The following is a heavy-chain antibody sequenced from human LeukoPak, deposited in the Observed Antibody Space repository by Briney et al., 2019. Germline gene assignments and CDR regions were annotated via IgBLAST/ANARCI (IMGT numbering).Heavy chain of an antibody. CDR2: ISSSSSYI. Sequence: PGGSLRLSCAASGFTFSSYSMNWVRQAPGKGLEWVSSISSSSSYIYYADSVKGQFTISRDNAKNSLYLQMNSLRAEDTAVYYCARENSMVRGVLRYWGQGTLVTVSS. V-gene: IGHV3-21*01. J-gene: IGHJ4*02. CDR1: GFTFSSYS. D-gene: IGHD3-10*01. CDR3: ARENSMVRGVLRY.